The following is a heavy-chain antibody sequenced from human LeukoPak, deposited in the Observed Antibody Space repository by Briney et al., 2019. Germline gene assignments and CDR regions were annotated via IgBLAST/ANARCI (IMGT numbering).Heavy chain of an antibody. CDR3: ARDLDYGGNIGASGAGY. J-gene: IGHJ4*02. Sequence: GGSLRLSCAASGFTFDDYGMSWVRHAPGKGLEWVSGINWNGGSTGYADSVKGRFTISRDNAKNSLYLQMNSLRAEDTALYHCARDLDYGGNIGASGAGYWGQGTLVTVSS. V-gene: IGHV3-20*01. D-gene: IGHD4-23*01. CDR2: INWNGGST. CDR1: GFTFDDYG.